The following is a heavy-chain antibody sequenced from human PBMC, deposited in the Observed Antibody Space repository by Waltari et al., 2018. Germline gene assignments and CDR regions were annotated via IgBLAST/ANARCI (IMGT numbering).Heavy chain of an antibody. CDR1: GFSFSSYA. CDR2: RCGSSGNT. V-gene: IGHV3-23*01. CDR3: AKGGLSSSWPKNWFDP. Sequence: EVQVLESGGGLVQPGGSLRLSCAASGFSFSSYAVSWVRQAPGKGLGWVSGRCGSSGNTYYSDSVKGRFTLSRDNSNNTVYLQMNSLRADDTAVYYCAKGGLSSSWPKNWFDPWGQGTLVTVSS. D-gene: IGHD6-19*01. J-gene: IGHJ5*02.